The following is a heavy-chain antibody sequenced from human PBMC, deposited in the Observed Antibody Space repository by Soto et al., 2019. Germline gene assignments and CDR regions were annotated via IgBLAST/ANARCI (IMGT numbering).Heavy chain of an antibody. D-gene: IGHD5-12*01. CDR1: GGTFSSYT. CDR2: IIPILGIA. J-gene: IGHJ4*02. CDR3: ALVGMATLPNFDY. Sequence: QVQLVQSGAEVKKPGSSVKVSCKASGGTFSSYTISWVRQAPGQGLEWMGRIIPILGIANYAQKFQGRVTXRXDTXTSTAYMELSSLRSEDTAVYYCALVGMATLPNFDYWGQGTLVTVSS. V-gene: IGHV1-69*02.